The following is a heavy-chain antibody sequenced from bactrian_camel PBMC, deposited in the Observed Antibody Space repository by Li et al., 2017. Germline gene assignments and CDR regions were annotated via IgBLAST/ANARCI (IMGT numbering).Heavy chain of an antibody. CDR2: IYTGRGST. Sequence: QLVGSGGGSVQVGGSLRLSCSASGYTYSNNCMGWFRQAPGKEREGVAVIYTGRGSTYYADSVKGRFTISQDGAKNTVYLQMDSLKPEDTAMYYCATDRCLYGDVRYVVGYKYVGQGTQVTVS. J-gene: IGHJ4*01. CDR1: GYTYSNNC. D-gene: IGHD5*01. V-gene: IGHV3S1*01.